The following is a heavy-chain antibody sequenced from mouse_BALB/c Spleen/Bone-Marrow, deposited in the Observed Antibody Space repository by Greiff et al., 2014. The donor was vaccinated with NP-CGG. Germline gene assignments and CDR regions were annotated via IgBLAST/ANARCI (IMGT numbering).Heavy chain of an antibody. CDR3: AAYCYGSSYGFTY. J-gene: IGHJ3*01. CDR2: IDPANGNT. D-gene: IGHD1-1*01. CDR1: GFNIKDTY. Sequence: EVQLVESGAELVKPGASVKLSCTASGFNIKDTYMHWVKQRPEQGLEWIGRIDPANGNTKYDPKFQGKATITADTSSNTAYLQLSSLASEDTAVYYCAAYCYGSSYGFTYWGQGTLVTVSA. V-gene: IGHV14-3*02.